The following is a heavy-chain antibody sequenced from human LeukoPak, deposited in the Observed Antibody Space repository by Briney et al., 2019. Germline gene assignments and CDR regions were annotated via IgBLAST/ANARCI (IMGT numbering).Heavy chain of an antibody. V-gene: IGHV3-7*03. CDR1: GFTFSTYW. Sequence: GGSLRLSCAASGFTFSTYWMSWVRQAPGKGLEWVANIKQDGSEKYSLDSVKGRFTISRDNAKNSLYLQMNSLRAEDTAVNYCARCAGPVETDWGQGTLVTVSS. CDR2: IKQDGSEK. D-gene: IGHD2-21*02. J-gene: IGHJ4*02. CDR3: ARCAGPVETD.